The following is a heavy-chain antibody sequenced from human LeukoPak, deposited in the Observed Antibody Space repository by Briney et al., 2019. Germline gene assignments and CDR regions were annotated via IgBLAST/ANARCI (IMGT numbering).Heavy chain of an antibody. V-gene: IGHV1-8*01. CDR3: ARGLRMYSSSWYFGY. CDR2: MNPNSGNT. D-gene: IGHD6-13*01. J-gene: IGHJ4*02. Sequence: GASVNVSFTSSVCTYTNYDINWVRQATGQGLEWMGWMNPNSGNTGYAQKFQGRVTMTRNTSISTAYMELSSLRSEDTAVYYCARGLRMYSSSWYFGYWGQGTLVTVSS. CDR1: VCTYTNYD.